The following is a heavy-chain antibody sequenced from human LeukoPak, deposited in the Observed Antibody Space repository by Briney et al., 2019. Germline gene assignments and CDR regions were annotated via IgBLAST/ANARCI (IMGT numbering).Heavy chain of an antibody. Sequence: ASVKVSCKVSGYTLTELSIHWVRQAPGKGLEWMGGFDPEIGETVYAPKFQGRVTMTEDTSTDTAYMELNSLRSEDTAVYYCARQGYGGHSRGAADYWGQGTLVTVSS. CDR1: GYTLTELS. CDR2: FDPEIGET. CDR3: ARQGYGGHSRGAADY. J-gene: IGHJ4*02. D-gene: IGHD4-23*01. V-gene: IGHV1-24*01.